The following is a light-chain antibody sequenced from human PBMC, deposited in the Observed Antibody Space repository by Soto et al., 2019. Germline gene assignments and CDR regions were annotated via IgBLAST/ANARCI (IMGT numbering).Light chain of an antibody. CDR1: SSDVGGYNY. J-gene: IGLJ1*01. V-gene: IGLV2-14*01. CDR3: TSYRSSSTV. Sequence: QSVLTQPASVSGSPGQSITISCTGTSSDVGGYNYVSWYQQHPGKAPKLMIYEVSCRPSGVSNRFSGSKSGNTATLTISGLQVDDEADYYSTSYRSSSTVFGTGTKVTVL. CDR2: EVS.